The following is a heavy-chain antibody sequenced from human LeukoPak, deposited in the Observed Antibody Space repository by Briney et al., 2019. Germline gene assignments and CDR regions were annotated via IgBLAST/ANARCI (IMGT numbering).Heavy chain of an antibody. V-gene: IGHV3-15*01. J-gene: IGHJ4*02. CDR2: SISKTEGGTT. Sequence: GGSLRLSCAASGFTFSNAWMIWVRQAPGKGLEWVGRSISKTEGGTTDYAAPVKGRFTISRDDSKNTLYLQMNSLRAEDTAVYYCAKDPGGLDYDSSGLLRGSDYWGQGTLVTVSS. D-gene: IGHD3-22*01. CDR1: GFTFSNAW. CDR3: AKDPGGLDYDSSGLLRGSDY.